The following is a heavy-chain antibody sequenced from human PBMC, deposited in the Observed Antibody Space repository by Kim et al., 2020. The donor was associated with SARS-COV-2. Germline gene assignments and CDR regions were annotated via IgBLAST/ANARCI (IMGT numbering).Heavy chain of an antibody. J-gene: IGHJ5*02. CDR1: GFTFGDYA. Sequence: GGSLRLSCTASGFTFGDYAMSWFRQAPGKGLEWVGFIRSKAYGGTTEYAASVKGRFTISRDDSKSIAYLQMNSLKTEDTAVYYCTRDQGYNWNDDWGQGTLVTVSS. CDR2: IRSKAYGGTT. V-gene: IGHV3-49*03. CDR3: TRDQGYNWNDD.